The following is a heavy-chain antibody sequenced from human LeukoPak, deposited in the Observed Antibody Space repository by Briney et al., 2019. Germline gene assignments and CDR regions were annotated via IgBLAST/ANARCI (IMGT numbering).Heavy chain of an antibody. D-gene: IGHD2-2*01. CDR3: ARDYNCTTTRCYSGWFDP. CDR2: MNPNSGNT. Sequence: ASVKVSCKASGYTFTSYDINWVRQATGQGLEWMGWMNPNSGNTGYAQKFQGRVTMTRNTSISTAYMELSSLRSEDTAVYYCARDYNCTTTRCYSGWFDPWGQGTLVTVSS. J-gene: IGHJ5*02. V-gene: IGHV1-8*01. CDR1: GYTFTSYD.